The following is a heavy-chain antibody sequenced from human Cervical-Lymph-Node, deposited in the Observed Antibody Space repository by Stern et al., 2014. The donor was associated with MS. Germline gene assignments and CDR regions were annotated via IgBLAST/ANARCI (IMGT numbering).Heavy chain of an antibody. V-gene: IGHV1-18*04. CDR3: ARISSSWPPYYFDY. CDR2: ISGYNGNT. J-gene: IGHJ4*02. D-gene: IGHD6-13*01. Sequence: QVQLVQSGAEVKKPGASVKVSCKASGYTFTSYGISWARQAPGLGLEWMGWISGYNGNTNYAQKLQGRVTMTTDTSTSTAYMELRSLRSDDTAVYYCARISSSWPPYYFDYWGQGTLVTVSS. CDR1: GYTFTSYG.